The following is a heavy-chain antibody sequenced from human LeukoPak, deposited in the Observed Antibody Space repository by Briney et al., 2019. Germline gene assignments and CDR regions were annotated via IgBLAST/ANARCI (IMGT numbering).Heavy chain of an antibody. Sequence: PGGSLRLSCAASGFTFSSYSMNWVRQAPGKGLERVSYISSSGSTIYYADSVKGRFTISRDNAKNSLYLQMNSLRAEDTAVYYCARVQIVLMVYDTRQNYFDYWGQGTLVTVSS. J-gene: IGHJ4*02. CDR3: ARVQIVLMVYDTRQNYFDY. V-gene: IGHV3-48*01. CDR2: ISSSGSTI. D-gene: IGHD2-8*01. CDR1: GFTFSSYS.